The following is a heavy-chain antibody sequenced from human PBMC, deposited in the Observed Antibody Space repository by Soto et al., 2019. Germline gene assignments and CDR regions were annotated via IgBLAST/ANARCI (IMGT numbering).Heavy chain of an antibody. J-gene: IGHJ1*01. Sequence: GGSLRLSCATSGFNFNNYAMSWVRQAPGERLEWVSFISSSGGTTYYADSVKGRFTISRDNSRNTVFLQMNSLRAEDTAVYYCASYYDSSGYYQYFQHWGQGTLVTVSS. CDR3: ASYYDSSGYYQYFQH. D-gene: IGHD3-22*01. CDR1: GFNFNNYA. CDR2: ISSSGGTT. V-gene: IGHV3-23*01.